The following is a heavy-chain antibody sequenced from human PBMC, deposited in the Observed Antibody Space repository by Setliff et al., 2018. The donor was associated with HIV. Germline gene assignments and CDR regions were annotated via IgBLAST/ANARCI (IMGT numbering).Heavy chain of an antibody. Sequence: GASVKVSCKTSGYTFTGYYVHWVRQAPGHGFQWMGWISPKYGGTNYAQNFQGRVTMTRDTSTSTVYMELSSLRSEDTAVYYCARVGAYCGGDCYGWPADAFDIWGQGTMVTVSS. J-gene: IGHJ3*02. CDR1: GYTFTGYY. CDR3: ARVGAYCGGDCYGWPADAFDI. V-gene: IGHV1-2*02. D-gene: IGHD2-21*02. CDR2: ISPKYGGT.